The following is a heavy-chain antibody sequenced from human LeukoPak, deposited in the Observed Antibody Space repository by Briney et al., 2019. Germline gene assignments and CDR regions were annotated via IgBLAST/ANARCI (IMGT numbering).Heavy chain of an antibody. V-gene: IGHV3-21*01. CDR2: ISSSSSYI. CDR1: GFTFSSYS. D-gene: IGHD6-13*01. J-gene: IGHJ4*02. Sequence: GGSLRLSCAASGFTFSSYSMNWVRQAPGKGLEWVSSISSSSSYIYYADSVKGRFTISRDNAKNSLYLQMNSLRAEDTAVYYCARDWDSWTPAGYWGQGTLVTVSS. CDR3: ARDWDSWTPAGY.